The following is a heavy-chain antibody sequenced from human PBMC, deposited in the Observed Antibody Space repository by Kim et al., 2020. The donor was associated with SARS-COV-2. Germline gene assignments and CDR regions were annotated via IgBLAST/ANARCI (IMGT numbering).Heavy chain of an antibody. J-gene: IGHJ6*02. CDR3: VKPQRQHFFYGMDV. Sequence: AGTLQGRFTNTRDNAKNSLYLQMNSLRAEDTALYYCVKPQRQHFFYGMDVWGQGTTVTVSS. V-gene: IGHV3-9*01. D-gene: IGHD6-25*01.